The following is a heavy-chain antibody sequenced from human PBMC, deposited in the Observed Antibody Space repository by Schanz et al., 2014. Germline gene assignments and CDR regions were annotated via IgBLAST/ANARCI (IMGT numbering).Heavy chain of an antibody. CDR2: IFTDGRT. J-gene: IGHJ4*02. CDR3: AASSGWHPSTDY. D-gene: IGHD6-19*01. Sequence: EVQLVESGGGLVQPGGSLRLSCAASGFSVGNKYMNWVRQAPGKGLEWVSIIFTDGRTYYADSVKGRFTISRDNAKNTLYLQMNTLRAEDTAVYYCAASSGWHPSTDYWGQGTLVTVSS. V-gene: IGHV3-66*01. CDR1: GFSVGNKY.